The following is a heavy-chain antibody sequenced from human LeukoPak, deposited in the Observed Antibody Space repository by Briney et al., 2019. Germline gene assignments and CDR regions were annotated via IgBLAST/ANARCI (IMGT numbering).Heavy chain of an antibody. Sequence: SETLSLTCTVSGGSISSGGSSDSVHWSWIRQSAGKGLEWIGRIDSAGSTNYNPSLTGRVTISVDTSKNQFSLKLSSVTAADTAVYYCARKGLSFDYWGQGTLVTVSS. J-gene: IGHJ4*02. CDR1: GGSISSGGSSDSVH. CDR2: IDSAGST. CDR3: ARKGLSFDY. V-gene: IGHV4-61*10.